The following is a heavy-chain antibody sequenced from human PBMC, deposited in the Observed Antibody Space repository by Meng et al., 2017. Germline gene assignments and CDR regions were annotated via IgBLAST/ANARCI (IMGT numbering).Heavy chain of an antibody. Sequence: QVQLVESGGGVVQPGRSLRLSCAASGFTFSSYPLHWVRQAPGKGLEWVAVISYDGTDKYYADSVKGRFTISRDNSKNTLYLQMNSLRAEDTAVYYCASMGYWGQGTLVTVSS. D-gene: IGHD3-10*01. CDR2: ISYDGTDK. V-gene: IGHV3-30*01. J-gene: IGHJ4*02. CDR3: ASMGY. CDR1: GFTFSSYP.